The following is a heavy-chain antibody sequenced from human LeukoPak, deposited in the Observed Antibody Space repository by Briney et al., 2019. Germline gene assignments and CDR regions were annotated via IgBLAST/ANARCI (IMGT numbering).Heavy chain of an antibody. D-gene: IGHD2-21*02. V-gene: IGHV4-39*01. CDR3: ARQDYGDECFDY. CDR2: IYYSGST. J-gene: IGHJ4*02. Sequence: SETLSLTCTVSGGSISSSSYYWGWIRQPPGKGLEWIGSIYYSGSTYYNPPLKSRVTISVDTSKNQFSLKLSSVTAADTAVYYCARQDYGDECFDYWGQGTLVTVSS. CDR1: GGSISSSSYY.